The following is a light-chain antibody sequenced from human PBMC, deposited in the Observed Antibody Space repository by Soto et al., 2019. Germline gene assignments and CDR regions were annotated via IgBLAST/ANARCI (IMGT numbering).Light chain of an antibody. CDR2: DKS. Sequence: EVVMRQSPATLSFSAGEGATLSCRASQGIGDTLAWYQHKTGQTPRILIYDKSTRATGVPNRFSGSRSGAEFNLTINRLQSEDFAVYYCQPYNNWPLTCGGGTKVDIK. J-gene: IGKJ4*01. CDR1: QGIGDT. V-gene: IGKV3-15*01. CDR3: QPYNNWPLT.